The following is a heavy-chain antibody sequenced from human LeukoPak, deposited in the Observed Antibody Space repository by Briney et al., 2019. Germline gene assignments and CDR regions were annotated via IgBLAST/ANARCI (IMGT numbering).Heavy chain of an antibody. J-gene: IGHJ4*02. CDR2: IGTAGNP. Sequence: GRTLRLSCAASGFTFSSYDMHWVRQATGKGLEWVSAIGTAGNPYYPGCVKGRFTIARENAKISMYLQMNRLRAGDTAVYYCARAAGGSRGLYFDYWGQGTLVTVSS. CDR3: ARAAGGSRGLYFDY. V-gene: IGHV3-13*05. CDR1: GFTFSSYD. D-gene: IGHD2-15*01.